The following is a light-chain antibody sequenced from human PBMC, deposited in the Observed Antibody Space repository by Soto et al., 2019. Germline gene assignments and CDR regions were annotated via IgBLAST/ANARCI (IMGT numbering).Light chain of an antibody. CDR2: EVN. Sequence: QSALTQPPSASGSPGQSVTISCTGTSNDIGGYNYVSWYQQHPGKAPKLLISEVNERPAGVPDRFSGSKSDNTASLTVSGLQTEDEADYYCSSYAGSNNLIFGGGTKLTVL. J-gene: IGLJ2*01. V-gene: IGLV2-8*01. CDR1: SNDIGGYNY. CDR3: SSYAGSNNLI.